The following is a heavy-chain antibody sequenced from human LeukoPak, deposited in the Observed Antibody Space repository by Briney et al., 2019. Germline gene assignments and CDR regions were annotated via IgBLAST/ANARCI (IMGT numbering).Heavy chain of an antibody. CDR3: AKTLPNADAFDI. CDR1: GFTFSSYG. V-gene: IGHV3-30*02. J-gene: IGHJ3*02. Sequence: GGSLRLSCAASGFTFSSYGMHWVRQAPGKGLEWVAFIRYDGSNKYYADSVKGRFTISRDNSKNTLYLQMDSLRAEDTAVYYCAKTLPNADAFDIWGQGTMVTVSS. CDR2: IRYDGSNK.